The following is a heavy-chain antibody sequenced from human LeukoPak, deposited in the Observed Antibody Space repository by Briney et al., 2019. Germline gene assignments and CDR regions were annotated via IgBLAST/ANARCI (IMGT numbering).Heavy chain of an antibody. Sequence: ASVKVSCKASGGTFSSYAISWVRQAPGQGLEWMGWINPNSGGTNYAQKFQGRVTMTRDTSISTAYMELSRLRSDDTAVYYCARDFNGLESPSSWYSNWFDPWGQGTLVTVSS. D-gene: IGHD6-13*01. V-gene: IGHV1-2*02. CDR2: INPNSGGT. J-gene: IGHJ5*02. CDR3: ARDFNGLESPSSWYSNWFDP. CDR1: GGTFSSYA.